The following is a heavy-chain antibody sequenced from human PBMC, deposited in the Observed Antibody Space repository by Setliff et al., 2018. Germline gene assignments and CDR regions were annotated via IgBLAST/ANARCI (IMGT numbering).Heavy chain of an antibody. CDR1: GDSITSGSYY. CDR3: AKATGFGELFI. J-gene: IGHJ4*02. Sequence: PSDTLSLTCTVSGDSITSGSYYWSWIRQPAGKGLEWIGQIYTRGSTNENPSLKSRVTISVDTSKNQVSLRLTSVTAADTAIYYCAKATGFGELFIWGQGTVVTVSS. D-gene: IGHD3-10*01. V-gene: IGHV4-61*09. CDR2: IYTRGST.